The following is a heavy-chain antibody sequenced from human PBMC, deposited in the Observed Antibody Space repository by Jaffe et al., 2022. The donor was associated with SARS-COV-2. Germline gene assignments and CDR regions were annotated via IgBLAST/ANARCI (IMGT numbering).Heavy chain of an antibody. V-gene: IGHV3-7*01. CDR1: GFTFSGYW. CDR3: ARAAAVGTVDY. CDR2: INEDGSEN. Sequence: EVQLVESGGGLVQPGGSLRLSCAVSGFTFSGYWMSWVRQAPGKGLEWVANINEDGSENYYVDSVKGRFTISRDNAKNSLYLQMNSLRPEDTAVYYCARAAAVGTVDYWGQGTLVTVSS. D-gene: IGHD6-13*01. J-gene: IGHJ4*02.